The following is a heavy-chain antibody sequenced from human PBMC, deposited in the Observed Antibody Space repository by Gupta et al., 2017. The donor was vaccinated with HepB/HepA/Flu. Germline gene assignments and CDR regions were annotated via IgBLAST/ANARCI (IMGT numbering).Heavy chain of an antibody. J-gene: IGHJ4*02. CDR1: GLPRSSYA. D-gene: IGHD6-19*01. CDR2: ISEGGCSI. V-gene: IGHV3-23*01. CDR3: AKIRSGWYSGLDY. Sequence: EAQLLESGGGLVPPGGALRRICAASGLPRSSYAISWVRQAAGKGLDWVSGISEGGCSIHYAGSVKGRFTISRDNSKNTLYLQMNSLRAEDTGVYFCAKIRSGWYSGLDYWGQGTLVTVSS.